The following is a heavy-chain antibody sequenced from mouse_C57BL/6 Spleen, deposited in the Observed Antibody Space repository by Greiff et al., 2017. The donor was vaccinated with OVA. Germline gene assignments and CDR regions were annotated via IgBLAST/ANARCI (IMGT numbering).Heavy chain of an antibody. D-gene: IGHD1-1*01. Sequence: EVKLVESGEGLVKPGGSLKLSCAASGFTFSSYAMSWVRQTPEKRLEWVAYISSGGDYIYYADTVKGRFTISRDNARNTLYLQMISLKSEDTAMYYCTRDGSSPSDYWGQGTTLTVSS. CDR3: TRDGSSPSDY. CDR1: GFTFSSYA. V-gene: IGHV5-9-1*02. CDR2: ISSGGDYI. J-gene: IGHJ2*01.